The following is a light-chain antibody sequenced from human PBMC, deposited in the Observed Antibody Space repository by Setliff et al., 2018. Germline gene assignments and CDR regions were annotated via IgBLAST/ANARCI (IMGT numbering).Light chain of an antibody. Sequence: QSVLSQPPSASGTPGQRVTISCSGSSSNIGRNGINWYQQFPGMAPKLLISSHNQRPSGVPDRFSASTSGTSASLAISGLQSEDEADYYCSSYAGSNNSPFVCGAGTKVTV. CDR2: SHN. J-gene: IGLJ1*01. CDR1: SSNIGRNG. V-gene: IGLV1-44*01. CDR3: SSYAGSNNSPFV.